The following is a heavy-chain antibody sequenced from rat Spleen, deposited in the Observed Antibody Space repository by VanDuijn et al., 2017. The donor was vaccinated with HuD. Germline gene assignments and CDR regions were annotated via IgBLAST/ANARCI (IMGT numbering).Heavy chain of an antibody. D-gene: IGHD3-1*01. Sequence: EVQLVESGGGLVQPGRSMKLSCAASGFTFSSFPMAWVRQAPTKGLEWVATISTSGGSTYYRDSVMGRFTISGDDAESTLYLQMDSLRSEDTATYYCTTARNVPSYWYFDFWGPGTMVTVSS. V-gene: IGHV5-46*01. CDR2: ISTSGGST. CDR1: GFTFSSFP. CDR3: TTARNVPSYWYFDF. J-gene: IGHJ1*01.